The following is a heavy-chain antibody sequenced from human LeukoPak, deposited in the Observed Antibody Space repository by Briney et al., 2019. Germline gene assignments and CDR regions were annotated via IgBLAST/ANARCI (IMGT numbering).Heavy chain of an antibody. Sequence: KPSETLSLTCTVSGGSISSYYWSWIRQPAGKGLEWIGRIYTSGSTNYNPSLKSRVTMSVDTSKNQFSLKLSSVTAADTAVYHCARDCKETPYSSSRVAYYYYYMDVWGKGTTVTVSS. CDR1: GGSISSYY. D-gene: IGHD6-6*01. V-gene: IGHV4-4*07. J-gene: IGHJ6*03. CDR3: ARDCKETPYSSSRVAYYYYYMDV. CDR2: IYTSGST.